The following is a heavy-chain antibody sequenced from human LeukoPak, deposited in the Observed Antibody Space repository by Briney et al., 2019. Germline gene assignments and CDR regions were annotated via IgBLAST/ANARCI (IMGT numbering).Heavy chain of an antibody. J-gene: IGHJ3*02. CDR2: IIPIFGIA. Sequence: SVKVFCKASGGTFSSYAVSWVRQAPGQGLEWMGRIIPIFGIANYAEKFQGRVTITADKSTSTAYMELSSLRSEDTAVYYCAREVGEVVVVPAAISVALDIWGQGTMVTVSS. CDR1: GGTFSSYA. D-gene: IGHD2-2*01. CDR3: AREVGEVVVVPAAISVALDI. V-gene: IGHV1-69*04.